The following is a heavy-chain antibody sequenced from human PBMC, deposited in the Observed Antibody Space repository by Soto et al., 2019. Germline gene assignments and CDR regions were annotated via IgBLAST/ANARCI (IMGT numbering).Heavy chain of an antibody. J-gene: IGHJ6*03. D-gene: IGHD5-12*01. CDR2: ISSSSSYI. Sequence: GGSLRLSCAASGFTFSSYSMNWVRQAPGKGLEWVSSISSSSSYIYYADSVKGRLTISRDNAKNSLYLQMNSLRAEDTAVYYCASKVGLVHSGYDRNYYYYMDVWGKGTTVTVSS. V-gene: IGHV3-21*01. CDR3: ASKVGLVHSGYDRNYYYYMDV. CDR1: GFTFSSYS.